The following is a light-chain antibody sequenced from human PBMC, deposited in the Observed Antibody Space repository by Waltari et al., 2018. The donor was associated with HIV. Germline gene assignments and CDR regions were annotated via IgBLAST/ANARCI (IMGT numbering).Light chain of an antibody. CDR1: GLPKQF. Sequence: SYELTQSPSVSVSPGQTARITCSGDGLPKQFAYWYQQKPGQAPVLVIYKDTERPSGIPERCSGSSSGTTVTLTIRGVQAEDEADYYCHSADSSGNYVYVFGTGTKVTVL. V-gene: IGLV3-25*03. J-gene: IGLJ1*01. CDR3: HSADSSGNYVYV. CDR2: KDT.